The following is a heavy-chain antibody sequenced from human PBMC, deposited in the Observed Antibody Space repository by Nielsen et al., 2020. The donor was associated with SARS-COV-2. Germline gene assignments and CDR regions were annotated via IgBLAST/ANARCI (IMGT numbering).Heavy chain of an antibody. CDR2: ISSST. Sequence: GESLKISCAATGFTVSSNYMSWVRQAPGKGLEWVSAISSSTYYADSVKGRFTVSRDNSKNTLYLQMNSLRAEDTAVYYCAKRSGYTSGWYGDYWGQGTLVTVSS. CDR1: GFTVSSNY. J-gene: IGHJ4*02. CDR3: AKRSGYTSGWYGDY. D-gene: IGHD6-19*01. V-gene: IGHV3-53*01.